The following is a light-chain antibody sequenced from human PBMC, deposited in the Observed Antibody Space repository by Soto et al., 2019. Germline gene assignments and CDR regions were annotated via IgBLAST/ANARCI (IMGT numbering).Light chain of an antibody. CDR2: GTS. Sequence: QSVLTQPPSVSGAPGQWVTISCTGSSYNIGAGYDVHWYQQLPGTAPKLLIYGTSNRPSGVPDRFSGSKSGTSASLAITGLQAEDEADYYCQSYDSSRSGVVFGGGTKLTVL. J-gene: IGLJ2*01. V-gene: IGLV1-40*01. CDR3: QSYDSSRSGVV. CDR1: SYNIGAGYD.